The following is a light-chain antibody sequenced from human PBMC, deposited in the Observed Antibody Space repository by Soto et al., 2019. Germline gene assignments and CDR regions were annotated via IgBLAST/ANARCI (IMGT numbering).Light chain of an antibody. CDR3: QQYNSYSWT. Sequence: DIQMTQSPSTLSASVGDRVTITCRASQSISSWLAWYQQKPEEAPKLLIYDASSLESGFPSRFSGSGSGTEFTLTISSLQPDDFATYYCQQYNSYSWTFGQGTKVELK. V-gene: IGKV1-5*01. J-gene: IGKJ1*01. CDR1: QSISSW. CDR2: DAS.